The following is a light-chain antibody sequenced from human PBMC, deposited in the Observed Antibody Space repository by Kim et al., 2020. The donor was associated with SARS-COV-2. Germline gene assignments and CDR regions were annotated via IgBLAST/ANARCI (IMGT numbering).Light chain of an antibody. V-gene: IGKV3-20*01. Sequence: PPGERATLSGRASQSCSSTYLAWYQQKPGQPPRLLIYGASSRATGIPDRFSGSGSGTDFTLTISRLESEDFAVYYCHQFGGSPRTFGQGTKVDIK. J-gene: IGKJ1*01. CDR1: QSCSSTY. CDR2: GAS. CDR3: HQFGGSPRT.